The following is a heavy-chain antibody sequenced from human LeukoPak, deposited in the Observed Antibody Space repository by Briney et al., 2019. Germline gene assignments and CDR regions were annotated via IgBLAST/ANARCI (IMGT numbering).Heavy chain of an antibody. CDR1: GGSISSSSYY. CDR2: IYYSGST. CDR3: ARVLSWEPDLPWYFDL. J-gene: IGHJ2*01. D-gene: IGHD1-26*01. Sequence: PSETLSLTRTVSGGSISSSSYYWGWIRQPPGKGLEWIGSIYYSGSTYYNPSLKSRVPISVDTSKNQFSLKLSSVTAADTAVYYCARVLSWEPDLPWYFDLWGRGTLVTVSS. V-gene: IGHV4-39*07.